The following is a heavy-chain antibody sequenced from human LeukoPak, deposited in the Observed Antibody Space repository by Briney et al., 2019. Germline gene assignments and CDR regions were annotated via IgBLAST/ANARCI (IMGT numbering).Heavy chain of an antibody. CDR2: IYYSGST. V-gene: IGHV4-39*01. D-gene: IGHD3-3*01. J-gene: IGHJ4*02. Sequence: PSETLSLTCTVSGGSISSSSYYWGWIRQPPGKGLEWIGSIYYSGSTYYNPSLKSRVTISVDTSKNQFSLKLSSVTAADTAVYYCARAPQYYDFWSGYEDIPLFDYWGQGTLVTVSS. CDR1: GGSISSSSYY. CDR3: ARAPQYYDFWSGYEDIPLFDY.